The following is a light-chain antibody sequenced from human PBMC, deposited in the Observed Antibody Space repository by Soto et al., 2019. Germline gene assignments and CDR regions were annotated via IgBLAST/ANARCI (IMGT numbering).Light chain of an antibody. V-gene: IGLV2-14*03. CDR3: TSFTSRHTYV. Sequence: QSVLTQPASVSGSPGQSITISCTGTSSDVGGYNYVSWYQQRPDKAPRLMIYDVSNRPSGVSDRFSGSKSGDTASLTISGLQAEDEADYYCTSFTSRHTYVFGTGTKVNVL. CDR1: SSDVGGYNY. CDR2: DVS. J-gene: IGLJ1*01.